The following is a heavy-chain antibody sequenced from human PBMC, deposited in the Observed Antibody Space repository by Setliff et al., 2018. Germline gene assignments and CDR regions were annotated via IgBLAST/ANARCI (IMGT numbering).Heavy chain of an antibody. Sequence: LSLTCAVTGASLNSLSWWSWVRQSPGKGLEWIGEIYHDGNTKFNPSVHYTPSLKSRVTISIDKSKNQFSLKLTSVTAADTAVYYCAKGGGRYHSAPWGQGTLVTVPQ. CDR2: IYHDGNT. D-gene: IGHD1-26*01. J-gene: IGHJ5*02. CDR3: AKGGGRYHSAP. V-gene: IGHV4-4*02. CDR1: GASLNSLSW.